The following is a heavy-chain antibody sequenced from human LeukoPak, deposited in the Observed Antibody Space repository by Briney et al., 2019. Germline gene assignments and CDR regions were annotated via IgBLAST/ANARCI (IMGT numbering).Heavy chain of an antibody. Sequence: KPGGSLRLSCAASGFTFSSYSMNWVRQAPGKGLEWVSYISSSGSSIYYADSVKGRFTMSRDNAKNSLYLQMNSLSAEDPAVYYCTRPRTGTTDYWGQGTLVTVSS. CDR1: GFTFSSYS. V-gene: IGHV3-21*04. D-gene: IGHD1-7*01. CDR3: TRPRTGTTDY. CDR2: ISSSGSSI. J-gene: IGHJ4*02.